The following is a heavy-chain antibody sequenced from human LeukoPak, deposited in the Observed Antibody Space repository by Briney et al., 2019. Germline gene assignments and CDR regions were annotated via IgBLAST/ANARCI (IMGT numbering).Heavy chain of an antibody. CDR1: GFTFSSYS. Sequence: PGGSLRLSCAASGFTFSSYSMNWVRQAPGKGLEWVSSISSSSSTTYYADSVKGRFTISRDNSKNTLYLQMNSLRVEDMAVYYCAKGSRAAGYYFDYWGQGTLVAVSS. D-gene: IGHD6-25*01. CDR3: AKGSRAAGYYFDY. CDR2: ISSSSSTT. V-gene: IGHV3-21*04. J-gene: IGHJ4*02.